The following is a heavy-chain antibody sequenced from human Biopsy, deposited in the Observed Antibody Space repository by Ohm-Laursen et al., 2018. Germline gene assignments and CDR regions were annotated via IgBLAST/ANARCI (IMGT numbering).Heavy chain of an antibody. CDR1: GGTFSKYG. J-gene: IGHJ1*01. V-gene: IGHV1-69*06. D-gene: IGHD3-9*01. CDR3: ATKLTGYFHH. Sequence: SSVKVSCHAPGGTFSKYGVNWVRQAPGQGLEWLGGNIPILGTGNYAPMFHGRVTVVADTSTSTATMELRSLRPDDTAVYYCATKLTGYFHHWGQGTLVIVSS. CDR2: NIPILGTG.